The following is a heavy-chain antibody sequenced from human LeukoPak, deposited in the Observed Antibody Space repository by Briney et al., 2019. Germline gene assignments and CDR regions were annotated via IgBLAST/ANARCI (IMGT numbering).Heavy chain of an antibody. CDR2: INHSGST. CDR1: GGSFSGYY. Sequence: SETLSLTCAVYGGSFSGYYWSWIRQPPGKGLEWIGEINHSGSTNYNPSLKSRVTISVDTSKNQFSLKLSSVTAADTAVYYCARGYSSGWPAFDYWGQGTLVTVSS. J-gene: IGHJ4*02. D-gene: IGHD6-19*01. V-gene: IGHV4-34*01. CDR3: ARGYSSGWPAFDY.